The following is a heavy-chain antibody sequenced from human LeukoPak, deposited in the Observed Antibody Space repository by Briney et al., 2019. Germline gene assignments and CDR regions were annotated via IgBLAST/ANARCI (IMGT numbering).Heavy chain of an antibody. Sequence: NPSEILSLTCTVSDGSITRSSYYWGWIRQTPGEGLDWIGSIYYSGITYYNPSLQGRVTMSVDTSKNQFSLKLNSVTVADTAVYYCARLRVTTGFDYWDQGIPVTVSS. V-gene: IGHV4-39*01. CDR2: IYYSGIT. J-gene: IGHJ4*02. CDR1: DGSITRSSYY. CDR3: ARLRVTTGFDY. D-gene: IGHD2-21*02.